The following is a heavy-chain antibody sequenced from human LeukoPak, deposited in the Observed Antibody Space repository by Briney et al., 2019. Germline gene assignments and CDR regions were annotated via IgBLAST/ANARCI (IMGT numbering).Heavy chain of an antibody. Sequence: PGGSLRLSCVVSGFTFNNHWMSWVRQAPGKGPEWVATIKTDGSEEYYVDSVEGRFTISRDNSKNTLYLQMNSLRAEDTAVYYCASQQYSYERWGQGTLVTVSS. J-gene: IGHJ4*02. CDR2: IKTDGSEE. D-gene: IGHD5-18*01. CDR1: GFTFNNHW. CDR3: ASQQYSYER. V-gene: IGHV3-7*03.